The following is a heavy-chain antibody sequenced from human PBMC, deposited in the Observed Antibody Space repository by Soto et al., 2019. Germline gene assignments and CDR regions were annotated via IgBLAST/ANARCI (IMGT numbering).Heavy chain of an antibody. J-gene: IGHJ4*02. CDR3: ARVREVTIFGVVPVYYFDY. CDR1: GGSISSYY. V-gene: IGHV4-59*01. D-gene: IGHD3-3*01. Sequence: SETLSLTCTVSGGSISSYYWSWIRQPPGKGLEWIGYIYYSRSTNYNPSLKSRVAISVDTSKNQFSLKLSSVTAADTAVYYCARVREVTIFGVVPVYYFDYWGQGTLVTVSS. CDR2: IYYSRST.